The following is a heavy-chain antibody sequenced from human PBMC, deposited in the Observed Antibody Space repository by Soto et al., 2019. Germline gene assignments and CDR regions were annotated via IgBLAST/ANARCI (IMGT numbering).Heavy chain of an antibody. Sequence: LRLSCEASGFTFKIYYMNWVRQAPGKGLEWVSYISSTGSPMYYAESVKGRFTISRDNAKNSLFLQMNSLRGEDTAIYFCARATRRSTLVRGVTTALDYWGQGALVTVSS. D-gene: IGHD3-10*01. CDR3: ARATRRSTLVRGVTTALDY. CDR1: GFTFKIYY. J-gene: IGHJ4*02. V-gene: IGHV3-21*01. CDR2: ISSTGSPM.